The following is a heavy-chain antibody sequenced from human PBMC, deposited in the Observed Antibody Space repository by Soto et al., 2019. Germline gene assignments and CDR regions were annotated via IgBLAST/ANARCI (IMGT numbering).Heavy chain of an antibody. J-gene: IGHJ4*02. CDR1: LDIFTIYL. CDR2: IYPGDSDT. V-gene: IGHV5-51*01. Sequence: EAGKXACKGSLDIFTIYLIGVVLHMPGKGLEFRGIIYPGDSDTRYSPSFQGQVTISADKSISTAYLQWSSLKASDTAMYYCARIYSRSPELDHWGRGTLV. CDR3: ARIYSRSPELDH. D-gene: IGHD6-6*01.